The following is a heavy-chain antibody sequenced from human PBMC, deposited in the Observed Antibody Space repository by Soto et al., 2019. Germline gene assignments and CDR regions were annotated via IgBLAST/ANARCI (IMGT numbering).Heavy chain of an antibody. Sequence: SETLSLTCTVSGGSISSYYWSWIRQPPGKGLEWIGYIYYSGSTNYNPSLKSRVTISVDTSKNQFSLKLSSVTAADTAVYYCARTMGGRPPQYYYYMDVWGKGTTVTVSS. J-gene: IGHJ6*03. D-gene: IGHD2-15*01. CDR1: GGSISSYY. CDR2: IYYSGST. CDR3: ARTMGGRPPQYYYYMDV. V-gene: IGHV4-59*01.